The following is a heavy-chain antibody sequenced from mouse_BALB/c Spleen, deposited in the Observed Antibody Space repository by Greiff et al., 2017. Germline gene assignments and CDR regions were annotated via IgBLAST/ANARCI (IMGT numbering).Heavy chain of an antibody. J-gene: IGHJ2*01. Sequence: QVQLQQPGAELVKPGASVKLSCKASGYTFTSYWMHWVKQRPGQGLEWIGEIDPSDSYTNYNQKFKGKATLTVDKSSSTAYMQLSSLTSEDSAVYYCARSDSYYYGSSPHYYFDYWGQGTTLTVSS. CDR2: IDPSDSYT. V-gene: IGHV1-69*02. CDR3: ARSDSYYYGSSPHYYFDY. CDR1: GYTFTSYW. D-gene: IGHD1-1*01.